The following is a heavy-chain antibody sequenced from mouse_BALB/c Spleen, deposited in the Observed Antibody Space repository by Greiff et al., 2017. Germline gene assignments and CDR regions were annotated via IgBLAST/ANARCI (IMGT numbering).Heavy chain of an antibody. CDR1: GFTFSSYG. V-gene: IGHV5-6*01. Sequence: EVKLVESGGDLVKPGGSLKLSCAASGFTFSSYGMSWVRQTPDKRLEWVATISSGGSYTYYPDSVKGRFTISRDNAKNTLYLQMSSLKSEDTAMYYCARQYGEMGNYVWCAYWGQGTLVTVSA. CDR3: ARQYGEMGNYVWCAY. D-gene: IGHD2-1*01. J-gene: IGHJ3*01. CDR2: ISSGGSYT.